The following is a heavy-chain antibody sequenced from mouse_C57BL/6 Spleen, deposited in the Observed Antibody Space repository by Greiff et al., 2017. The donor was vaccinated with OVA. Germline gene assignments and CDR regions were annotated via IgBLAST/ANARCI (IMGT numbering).Heavy chain of an antibody. D-gene: IGHD2-1*01. CDR3: AGDYYGKNYAMDY. V-gene: IGHV1-22*01. CDR2: INPNNGGT. Sequence: EVKLMESGPELVKPGASVKMSCKASGYTFTDYNMHWVKQSHGKSLEWIGYINPNNGGTSYNQKFKGKATLTVNKSSSTAYMELRSLTSEDSAVYYCAGDYYGKNYAMDYWGQGTSVTVSS. J-gene: IGHJ4*01. CDR1: GYTFTDYN.